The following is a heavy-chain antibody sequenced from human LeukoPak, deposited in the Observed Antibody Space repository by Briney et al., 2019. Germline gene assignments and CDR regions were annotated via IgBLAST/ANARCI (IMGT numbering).Heavy chain of an antibody. CDR2: ISAYNGNT. CDR3: ARDAVRVVISALLRISKRGHYYFDY. Sequence: EASVKVSCKASGYTFTSYGISWVRQAPGQGLEWMGWISAYNGNTKYPQNLQGRVTMTTDTSTSTAYMELRSLTSDDTAVYYCARDAVRVVISALLRISKRGHYYFDYWGQGTLVTVSS. V-gene: IGHV1-18*01. D-gene: IGHD3-10*01. CDR1: GYTFTSYG. J-gene: IGHJ4*02.